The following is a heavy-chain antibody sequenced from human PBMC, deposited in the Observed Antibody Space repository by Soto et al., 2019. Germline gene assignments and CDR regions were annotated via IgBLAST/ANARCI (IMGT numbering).Heavy chain of an antibody. Sequence: GGSLRLSCAASGFTFSSFTMQWVRQAPGRGLEWVAVISNDGSKTHFADSVRGRFTISRDNSKNTLHLQMDSLRAEDTAVCYCAKDHPFQPGDLGAAFDCWGQGTLVTVSS. CDR3: AKDHPFQPGDLGAAFDC. CDR2: ISNDGSKT. J-gene: IGHJ4*02. CDR1: GFTFSSFT. V-gene: IGHV3-30-3*01. D-gene: IGHD7-27*01.